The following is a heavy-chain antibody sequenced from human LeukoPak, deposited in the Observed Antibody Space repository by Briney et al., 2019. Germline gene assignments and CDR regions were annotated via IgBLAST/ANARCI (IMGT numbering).Heavy chain of an antibody. CDR1: GYTFTSYY. CDR2: INPSGGST. Sequence: ASVKVSSKASGYTFTSYYMHWVRQAPGHGLEWMGIINPSGGSTSYAQKFQGRVTMTRDTSTSTVYMELSSLRSEDTAVYYCARDHAGGGSSWYYYYYYMDVWGKGTTVTVSS. J-gene: IGHJ6*03. V-gene: IGHV1-46*01. CDR3: ARDHAGGGSSWYYYYYYMDV. D-gene: IGHD6-13*01.